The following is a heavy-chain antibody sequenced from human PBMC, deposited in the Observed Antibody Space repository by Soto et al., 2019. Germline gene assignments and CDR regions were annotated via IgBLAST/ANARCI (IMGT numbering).Heavy chain of an antibody. D-gene: IGHD3-16*02. CDR3: ARCYDYVWGSYRSDAFDI. Sequence: QVQLVQSGAEVKKPGASVKVSCKASGYTFTNYAIHWVRQAPGQRLEWMGWINAGNRNTEYSQKFQGRVIMTKDTSASTAYMELSSLRSEDTAVYYCARCYDYVWGSYRSDAFDIWGQGTMVTVSS. CDR1: GYTFTNYA. J-gene: IGHJ3*02. CDR2: INAGNRNT. V-gene: IGHV1-3*01.